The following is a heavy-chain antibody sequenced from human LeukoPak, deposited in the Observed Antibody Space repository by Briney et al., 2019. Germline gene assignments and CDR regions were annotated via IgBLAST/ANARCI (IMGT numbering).Heavy chain of an antibody. CDR1: GGSFSGYY. Sequence: SETLSLTCAVYGGSFSGYYWSWIRQHPGKGLEWIGYIYYSGSTYYNPSLKSRVTISVDTSKNQFSLKLSSVTAADTAVYYCARDGSLTGELDWFDPWGQGTLVTVSS. V-gene: IGHV4-31*11. J-gene: IGHJ5*02. CDR3: ARDGSLTGELDWFDP. CDR2: IYYSGST. D-gene: IGHD7-27*01.